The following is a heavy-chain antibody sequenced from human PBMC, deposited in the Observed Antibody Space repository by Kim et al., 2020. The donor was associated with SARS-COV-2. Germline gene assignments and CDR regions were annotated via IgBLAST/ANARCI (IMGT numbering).Heavy chain of an antibody. CDR2: IYYSGST. CDR3: ARFPGSGSYYFPGLNWFDP. J-gene: IGHJ5*02. D-gene: IGHD3-10*01. CDR1: GGSISSSSYY. V-gene: IGHV4-39*01. Sequence: SETLSLTRTVSGGSISSSSYYWGWIRQPPGKGLEWIGSIYYSGSTYYNPSLKSRVTISVDTSKNQFSLKLSSVTAADTAVYYCARFPGSGSYYFPGLNWFDPWGQGTLVTVSS.